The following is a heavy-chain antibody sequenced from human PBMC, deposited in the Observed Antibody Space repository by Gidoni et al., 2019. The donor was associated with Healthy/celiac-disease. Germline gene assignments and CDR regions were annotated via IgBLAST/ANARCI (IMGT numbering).Heavy chain of an antibody. J-gene: IGHJ2*01. CDR1: GGSVSTYY. CDR2: VYYRGTT. Sequence: QVQLQESGPGLVKPSETLSLTCTVSGGSVSTYYWSWIRQPPGKGLEWIAYVYYRGTTNYNPSLKSRVTISVDTSKNQFSLKLSSVTAADTAVYYCARGLVEMAPIKPEYWYFDLWGRGTLVTVSS. CDR3: ARGLVEMAPIKPEYWYFDL. D-gene: IGHD3-9*01. V-gene: IGHV4-59*02.